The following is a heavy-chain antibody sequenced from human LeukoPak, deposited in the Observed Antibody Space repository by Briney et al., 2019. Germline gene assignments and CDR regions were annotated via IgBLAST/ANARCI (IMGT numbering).Heavy chain of an antibody. V-gene: IGHV3-7*01. J-gene: IGHJ4*02. CDR3: ARENTAVPGGDC. CDR1: GFTISNYW. CDR2: IKQDGSER. Sequence: GGSLRLSCAASGFTISNYWMSWVRQAPGKGLEWVANIKQDGSERYYVDSVKGRFTVSRDNAKNSLYLQMNSLRGDDTAVYYCARENTAVPGGDCWGQGTLVTVSS. D-gene: IGHD5-18*01.